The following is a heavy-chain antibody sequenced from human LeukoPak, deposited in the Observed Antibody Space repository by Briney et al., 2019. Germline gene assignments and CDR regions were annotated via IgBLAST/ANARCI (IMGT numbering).Heavy chain of an antibody. CDR3: ARGRSEGIAAARFDY. V-gene: IGHV4-34*01. Sequence: SETLSLTCAVYGGSFSGYYWSWIRQPPGKGLEWIGEINHSGSTNYNPSLKSRVTISVDTSKNQFSLKLSSVTAADTAVYYCARGRSEGIAAARFDYWGQGTLVTVSS. CDR2: INHSGST. D-gene: IGHD6-13*01. CDR1: GGSFSGYY. J-gene: IGHJ4*02.